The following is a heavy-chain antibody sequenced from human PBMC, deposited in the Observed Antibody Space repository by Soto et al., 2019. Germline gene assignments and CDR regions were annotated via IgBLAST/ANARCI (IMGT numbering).Heavy chain of an antibody. Sequence: SGPTLVNPTQTLTLTCTFSGFSLSTSGVGVGWIRQPPGKALEWLALIYWNDDKRYSLSLKSRLTITKDTSKNQVVLTMTNMDPVDTATYYCAHRLAVTTYVYGVGAFDIWGQGTMVTVSS. CDR3: AHRLAVTTYVYGVGAFDI. CDR1: GFSLSTSGVG. CDR2: IYWNDDK. D-gene: IGHD4-17*01. J-gene: IGHJ3*02. V-gene: IGHV2-5*01.